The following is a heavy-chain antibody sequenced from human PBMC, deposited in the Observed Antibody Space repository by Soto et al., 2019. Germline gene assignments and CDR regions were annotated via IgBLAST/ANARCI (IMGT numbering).Heavy chain of an antibody. CDR2: IKQDGSEA. J-gene: IGHJ4*02. V-gene: IGHV3-7*01. CDR1: GFTCTNHW. CDR3: SRDSYYYYNGNCNY. Sequence: GGSLRLSWAASGFTCTNHWMSWVRQAPGKGLEWVANIKQDGSEAFYVDSLKGRFTISRDNSKNSLYLQMNSLRAEDTAVYYCSRDSYYYYNGNCNYWGQGTLVTVSS. D-gene: IGHD3-10*01.